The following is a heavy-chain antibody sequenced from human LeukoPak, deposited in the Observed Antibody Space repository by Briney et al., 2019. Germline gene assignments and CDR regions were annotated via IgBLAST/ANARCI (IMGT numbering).Heavy chain of an antibody. CDR2: ISSSSSYI. V-gene: IGHV3-21*01. CDR3: TRELWFGELLSPPDY. J-gene: IGHJ4*02. D-gene: IGHD3-10*01. CDR1: GFTFSSYG. Sequence: GGSLRLSCAASGFTFSSYGMSWVRQAPGKGLEWVSSISSSSSYIYYADSVKGRFTISRDNAKNSLYLQMNSLRAEDTAVYYCTRELWFGELLSPPDYWGQGTLVTVSS.